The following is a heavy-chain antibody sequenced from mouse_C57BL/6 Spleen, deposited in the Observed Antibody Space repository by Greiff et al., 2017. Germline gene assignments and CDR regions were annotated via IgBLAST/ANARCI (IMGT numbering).Heavy chain of an antibody. CDR1: GYTFTDYE. D-gene: IGHD1-1*01. Sequence: VQLQESGAELVRPGASVTLSCKASGYTFTDYEMHWVKQTPVHGLEWIGAIDPETGGTAYNQKFKGKAILTADKSSSTAYMELRSLTSEDSAVYYCTRVFYGSSYDYFDYWGQGTTLTVSS. CDR2: IDPETGGT. J-gene: IGHJ2*01. V-gene: IGHV1-15*01. CDR3: TRVFYGSSYDYFDY.